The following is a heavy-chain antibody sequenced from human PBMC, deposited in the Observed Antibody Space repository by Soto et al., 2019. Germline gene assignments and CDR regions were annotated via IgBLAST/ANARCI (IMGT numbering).Heavy chain of an antibody. V-gene: IGHV4-4*07. CDR3: ARASLGPPGGGSWIMPFDF. CDR2: IYPGGST. J-gene: IGHJ4*02. Sequence: DTLSLTCSVSGCSISNYYWSWIRQSAGKGLEWIGRIYPGGSTNYNPSLRSRVTMSGDTSKNQVSLRLTSVTAADTAVYYCARASLGPPGGGSWIMPFDFWGQGTRVTVSS. D-gene: IGHD2-15*01. CDR1: GCSISNYY.